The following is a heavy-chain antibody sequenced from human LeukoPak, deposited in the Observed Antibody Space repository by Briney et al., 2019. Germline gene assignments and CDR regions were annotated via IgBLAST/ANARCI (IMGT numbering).Heavy chain of an antibody. CDR3: ARDGESSGYYSYFDY. J-gene: IGHJ4*02. Sequence: PGGSLRLSCTASEFTVSSNYMNWVRQAPGKGLEWVSVIYSDDTTFYADSVKGQFTISRDNSKNTVYLHMNSLRVEDTAMYYCARDGESSGYYSYFDYWGQGTLVTVSS. CDR2: IYSDDTT. D-gene: IGHD3-22*01. CDR1: EFTVSSNY. V-gene: IGHV3-53*01.